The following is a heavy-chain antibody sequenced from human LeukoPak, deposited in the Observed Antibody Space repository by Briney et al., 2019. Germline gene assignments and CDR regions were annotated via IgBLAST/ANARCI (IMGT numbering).Heavy chain of an antibody. CDR2: INEDGNKK. J-gene: IGHJ4*02. V-gene: IGHV3-7*01. CDR1: GFTFRRYW. Sequence: GGSLRLSCTASGFTFRRYWMSWVRQAPGKGLECVANINEDGNKKYYVDSVKGRFTISRDNTKNSLYLQMNSLRAEDTAMYYCARGCTSSSCYDYWGQGTLVTVSS. D-gene: IGHD2-2*01. CDR3: ARGCTSSSCYDY.